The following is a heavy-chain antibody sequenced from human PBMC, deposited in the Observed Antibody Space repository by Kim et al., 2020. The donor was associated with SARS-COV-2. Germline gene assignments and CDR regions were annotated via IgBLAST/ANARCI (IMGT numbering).Heavy chain of an antibody. D-gene: IGHD3-10*01. V-gene: IGHV3-49*03. CDR3: TSVRFGELIN. J-gene: IGHJ3*01. Sequence: GGSLRLSCTASGFTFVDYAMSWFRQAPGKGLEWVGFMRSKGYGGTTEYAASVKGRLTISRDDSKNIAYLEMNSLKTEDTAVYYCTSVRFGELINWGQGT. CDR1: GFTFVDYA. CDR2: MRSKGYGGTT.